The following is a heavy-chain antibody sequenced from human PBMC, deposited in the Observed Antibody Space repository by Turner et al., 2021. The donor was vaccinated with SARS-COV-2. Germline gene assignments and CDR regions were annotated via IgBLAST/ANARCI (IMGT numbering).Heavy chain of an antibody. CDR3: ARLRYFDWSYYFDY. D-gene: IGHD3-9*01. V-gene: IGHV4-31*03. CDR1: GGSISSGGYY. Sequence: QVQLQESGPGLVKPSQTLSLTCTVAGGSISSGGYYWSWIRQHPGKGLEWIGYLYYSGSTYYNPSLKSRVTISVDTSKNQFSLKLSCVIAADTAVYYCARLRYFDWSYYFDYWGQGTLVTVSS. J-gene: IGHJ4*02. CDR2: LYYSGST.